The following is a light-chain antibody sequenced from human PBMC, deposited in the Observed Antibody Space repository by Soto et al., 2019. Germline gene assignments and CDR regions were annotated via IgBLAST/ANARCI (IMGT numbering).Light chain of an antibody. CDR1: SSNIGSNY. V-gene: IGLV1-47*01. Sequence: QSVLTQPPSASGTPGQRVTISCSGSSSNIGSNYVYWYQQFPGSAPKLLIYRNDQRPSGVPDRFSGSKSGTSASLAISGPRSDDEADYYCAASDDSLSAVVFGGGTKLTVL. CDR2: RND. CDR3: AASDDSLSAVV. J-gene: IGLJ2*01.